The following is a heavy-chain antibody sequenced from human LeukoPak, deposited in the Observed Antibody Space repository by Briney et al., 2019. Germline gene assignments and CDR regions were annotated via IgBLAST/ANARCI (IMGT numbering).Heavy chain of an antibody. CDR3: TREDTTVTTPPDY. D-gene: IGHD4-17*01. CDR2: IRSKAYGGTT. V-gene: IGHV3-49*03. J-gene: IGHJ4*02. CDR1: GFTFGDYA. Sequence: PGGSLRLSCTASGFTFGDYAMGWFRQAPGKGLEWVGFIRSKAYGGTTEYAAFVKGRFTISRDDSKSIAYLQMNSLKTEDTAVYYCTREDTTVTTPPDYWGQGTLVTVSS.